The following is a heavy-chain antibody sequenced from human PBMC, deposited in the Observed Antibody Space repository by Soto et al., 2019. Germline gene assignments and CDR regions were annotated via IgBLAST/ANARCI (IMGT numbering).Heavy chain of an antibody. Sequence: EVQLVESGGGLVQPGGSLRLSCAASGFSITNTWMHWVRQAQGKGLEWVGRVKSKADGGTADHAAPVKGRFTVSRDDSKNTQYLQMNSLKMEDTAVYYCNSYPDFWGGHTPLWGQGTLVTVSS. CDR2: VKSKADGGTA. D-gene: IGHD3-3*01. V-gene: IGHV3-15*07. CDR3: NSYPDFWGGHTPL. CDR1: GFSITNTW. J-gene: IGHJ4*02.